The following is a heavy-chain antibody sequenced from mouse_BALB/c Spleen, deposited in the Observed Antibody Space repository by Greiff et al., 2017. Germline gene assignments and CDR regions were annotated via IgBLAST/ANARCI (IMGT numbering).Heavy chain of an antibody. J-gene: IGHJ2*01. CDR1: GYSFTSYY. Sequence: EVQLQESGPELMKPGASVKISCKASGYSFTSYYMHWVKQSHGKSLEWIGYIDPFNGGTSYNQKFKGKATLTVDKSSSTAYMHLSSLTSEDSAVYYCARSGGNFFDYWGQGTTLTVSS. CDR3: ARSGGNFFDY. V-gene: IGHV1S135*01. CDR2: IDPFNGGT. D-gene: IGHD1-1*02.